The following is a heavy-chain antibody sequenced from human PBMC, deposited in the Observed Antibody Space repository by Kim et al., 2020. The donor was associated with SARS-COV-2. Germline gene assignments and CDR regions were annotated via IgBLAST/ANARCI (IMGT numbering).Heavy chain of an antibody. V-gene: IGHV3-74*01. J-gene: IGHJ3*01. Sequence: GGSLRLSCAASGFTFSVYWMHWVRQVPGKGLVWVSHINSDGSNTHYADSVKGRFTISRDNAKNTLYLQMNSLTAEDTAVYYCARDRGQPDAFNVWGQGTMVTVSS. D-gene: IGHD1-1*01. CDR2: INSDGSNT. CDR3: ARDRGQPDAFNV. CDR1: GFTFSVYW.